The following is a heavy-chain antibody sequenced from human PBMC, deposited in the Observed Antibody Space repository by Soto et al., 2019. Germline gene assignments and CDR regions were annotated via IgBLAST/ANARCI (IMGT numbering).Heavy chain of an antibody. J-gene: IGHJ4*02. D-gene: IGHD3-10*01. CDR3: AGRKSSPYFDY. CDR1: GGSISSGDYY. CDR2: IYYSGST. Sequence: SETLSLTCTVSGGSISSGDYYWSWIRQPPGKGLEWIGNIYYSGSTYYNPSLKSRVTISIDTSKNQFSLKLSSVTAADTAVYYCAGRKSSPYFDYWGQEPLVTVSS. V-gene: IGHV4-30-4*01.